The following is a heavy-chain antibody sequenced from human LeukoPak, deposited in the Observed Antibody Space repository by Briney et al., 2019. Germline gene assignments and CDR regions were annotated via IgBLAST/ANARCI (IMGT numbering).Heavy chain of an antibody. Sequence: PSQTLSLTCTVSGGSISSGGYYWSWIRQHPGKGLEWIGYIYYSGNTYYNPSLKSRVTISVDTSKNQFSLKLSSVTAADTAVYYCARSITMVRGVIIRYFDYWGQGTLVTVSS. J-gene: IGHJ4*02. CDR1: GGSISSGGYY. D-gene: IGHD3-10*01. CDR2: IYYSGNT. CDR3: ARSITMVRGVIIRYFDY. V-gene: IGHV4-31*03.